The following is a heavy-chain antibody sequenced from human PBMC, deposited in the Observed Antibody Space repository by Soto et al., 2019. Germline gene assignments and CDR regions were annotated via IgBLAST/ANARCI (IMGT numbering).Heavy chain of an antibody. J-gene: IGHJ4*02. CDR1: GFTFDDYT. V-gene: IGHV3-43*01. CDR2: ISWDGGST. CDR3: AKDMGSSSPTYFDY. D-gene: IGHD6-13*01. Sequence: GGSLRLSCAASGFTFDDYTMHWVRQAPGKGLEWVSLISWDGGSTYYADSVKGRFTISRDNSKNSLYLQMNSLRTEDTALYYCAKDMGSSSPTYFDYWGQGTLVTVSS.